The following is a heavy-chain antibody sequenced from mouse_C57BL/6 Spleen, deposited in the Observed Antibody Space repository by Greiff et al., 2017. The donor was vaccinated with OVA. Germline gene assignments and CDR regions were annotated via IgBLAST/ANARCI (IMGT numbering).Heavy chain of an antibody. D-gene: IGHD1-1*01. V-gene: IGHV1-69*01. CDR3: ARWTTVVGDAMDY. Sequence: QVQLQQPGAELVMPGASVKLSCKASGYTFTSYWMHWVKQRPGQGLEWIGEIDPSDSYTNYNQKFKGKSTLTVDKSSSTAYMQHSSLTSEDSAVYYCARWTTVVGDAMDYWGQGTSVTVSS. CDR1: GYTFTSYW. J-gene: IGHJ4*01. CDR2: IDPSDSYT.